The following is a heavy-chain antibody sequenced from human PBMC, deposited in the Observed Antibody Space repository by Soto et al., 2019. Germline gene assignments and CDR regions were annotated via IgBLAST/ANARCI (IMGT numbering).Heavy chain of an antibody. CDR1: GYTFTGYY. Sequence: ASVKVSCKXSGYTFTGYYMHWVRQAPGQGLEWMGWINPNSGGTNYAQKFQGRVTMTRDTSISTAYMELSRLRSDDTAVYYCARREGWIAAAGGYYYGMDVWGQGTTVTVSS. CDR3: ARREGWIAAAGGYYYGMDV. V-gene: IGHV1-2*02. J-gene: IGHJ6*02. D-gene: IGHD6-13*01. CDR2: INPNSGGT.